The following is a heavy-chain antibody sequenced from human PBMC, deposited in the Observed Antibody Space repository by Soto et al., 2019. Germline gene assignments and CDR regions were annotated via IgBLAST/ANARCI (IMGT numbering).Heavy chain of an antibody. J-gene: IGHJ4*02. CDR3: AIGYDYVWGSYPFFDY. CDR2: IRSSSSYI. CDR1: GFTFSSYS. V-gene: IGHV3-21*01. Sequence: EVQLVESGGGLVKPGGSLRLSCAASGFTFSSYSMNWVRQAPGKGLEWVSTIRSSSSYIYYADSVKGRFTISRNNAKNSRYLQRNSLKAMDKAVYYCAIGYDYVWGSYPFFDYWGQGTRVTVSS. D-gene: IGHD3-16*02.